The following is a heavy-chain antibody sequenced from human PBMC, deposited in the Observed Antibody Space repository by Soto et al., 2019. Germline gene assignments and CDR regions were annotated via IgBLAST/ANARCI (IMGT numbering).Heavy chain of an antibody. CDR2: IKQDGSEK. Sequence: AGGSLRLSCAASGFTFSRNWMSWVRQAPGKGLEWVANIKQDGSEKYYADAVKGRFTLSRDNVENSLYLQMNSLRAEDTAVYYCARDGDGYPAWGQGTLVTVSS. CDR3: ARDGDGYPA. J-gene: IGHJ5*02. CDR1: GFTFSRNW. D-gene: IGHD1-1*01. V-gene: IGHV3-7*01.